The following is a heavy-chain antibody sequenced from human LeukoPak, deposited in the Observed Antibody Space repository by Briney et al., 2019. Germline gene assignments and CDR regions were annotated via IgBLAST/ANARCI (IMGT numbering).Heavy chain of an antibody. V-gene: IGHV3-30*02. CDR3: AKDLLRWFPSGGMDV. D-gene: IGHD4-23*01. CDR1: GITFSNSG. CDR2: IGHDGRNK. J-gene: IGHJ6*02. Sequence: GGSLRLSCEASGITFSNSGMHWVRQAPGKGLEWVAYIGHDGRNKFYTESVRGRFTISGDNSMKMAYLQMNSLRAEDTALYYCAKDLLRWFPSGGMDVWGQGTTVTVSS.